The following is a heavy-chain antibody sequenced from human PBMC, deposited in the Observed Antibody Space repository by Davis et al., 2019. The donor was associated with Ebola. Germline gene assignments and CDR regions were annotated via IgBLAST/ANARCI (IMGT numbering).Heavy chain of an antibody. Sequence: GESLKISCAVSGFAFSSYWMTWVRLAPGKGLEWVANIRQDGSDRQYVGSVKGRFSISRDNAKNSVYLQMNNLRVEDTALYYCAKGGDFPTSSLNHFYYGVDAWGQGTTVTVSS. V-gene: IGHV3-7*03. J-gene: IGHJ6*02. CDR2: IRQDGSDR. CDR3: AKGGDFPTSSLNHFYYGVDA. D-gene: IGHD2-2*01. CDR1: GFAFSSYW.